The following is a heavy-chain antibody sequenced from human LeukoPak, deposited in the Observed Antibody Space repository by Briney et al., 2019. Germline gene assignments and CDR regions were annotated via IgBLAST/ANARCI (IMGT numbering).Heavy chain of an antibody. J-gene: IGHJ4*02. CDR3: SRGEVDGPDFDY. Sequence: ASVKASCKASGYTFTGYYIHWVRQAPGQGLEWMEWISPNSGDTNYAQNFQGRVSMTRDTSINTAYMELSRLTSDDMAVYYCSRGEVDGPDFDYWGQGTLVTVSS. D-gene: IGHD1-26*01. CDR1: GYTFTGYY. V-gene: IGHV1-2*02. CDR2: ISPNSGDT.